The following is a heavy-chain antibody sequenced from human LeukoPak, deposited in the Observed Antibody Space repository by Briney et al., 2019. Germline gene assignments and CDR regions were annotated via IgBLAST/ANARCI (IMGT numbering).Heavy chain of an antibody. J-gene: IGHJ6*03. CDR2: IKSKTDGGTT. CDR3: TTGRNGDYRYYYYYMDV. V-gene: IGHV3-15*01. D-gene: IGHD4-17*01. Sequence: GGSLRLSCAASGFTLSNAWMSWVRRAPGKGLEWVGRIKSKTDGGTTDYAAPVKGRFTISRDDSKNTLYLQMNSLKTEDTAVYYCTTGRNGDYRYYYYYMDVWGKGTTVTISS. CDR1: GFTLSNAW.